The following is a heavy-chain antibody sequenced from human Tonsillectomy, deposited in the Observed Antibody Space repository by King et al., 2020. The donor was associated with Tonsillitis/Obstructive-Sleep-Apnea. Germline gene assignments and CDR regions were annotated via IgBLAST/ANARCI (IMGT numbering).Heavy chain of an antibody. CDR3: AREVGRSYYFDY. V-gene: IGHV3-33*01. J-gene: IGHJ4*02. CDR1: GFIFNTYV. CDR2: IWSDGSIK. Sequence: VQLVESGGGVVQPGRSLRLSCAASGFIFNTYVMHWVRQAPGKGLEWGAGIWSDGSIKYYSDSGKGRFTISRDNSKNTSYLQMNSLRADDTAVYYCAREVGRSYYFDYWGQGTLVTVSS. D-gene: IGHD3-10*01.